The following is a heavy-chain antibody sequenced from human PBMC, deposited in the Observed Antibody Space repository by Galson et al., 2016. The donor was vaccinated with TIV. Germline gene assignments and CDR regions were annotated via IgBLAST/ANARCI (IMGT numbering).Heavy chain of an antibody. V-gene: IGHV4-4*07. CDR3: ARAENWSAPEFDS. CDR1: GVSINDFH. CDR2: MYAGGST. Sequence: ETLSLTCTVSGVSINDFHWSWIRQPAGKSMEWIGRMYAGGSTNYNPSLKSRVPMSIDTSKNQMFLNLRSVTAADTAVYYCARAENWSAPEFDSWGRGTLVTVSS. J-gene: IGHJ4*02. D-gene: IGHD1-14*01.